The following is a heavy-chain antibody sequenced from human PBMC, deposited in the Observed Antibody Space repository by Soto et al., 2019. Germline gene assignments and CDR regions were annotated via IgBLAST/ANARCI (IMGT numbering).Heavy chain of an antibody. CDR2: ISSSSSTI. CDR3: ARVLGGAEDYYHGMAV. D-gene: IGHD3-16*01. CDR1: GFTFSSYS. J-gene: IGHJ6*02. Sequence: PGGSLRLSCAASGFTFSSYSMNWVRQAPGKGLEWVSYISSSSSTIYYADSVKGRFTISRDNAKNSLYLQMNSLRDEDTAVYYCARVLGGAEDYYHGMAVWGQGTTVTVSS. V-gene: IGHV3-48*02.